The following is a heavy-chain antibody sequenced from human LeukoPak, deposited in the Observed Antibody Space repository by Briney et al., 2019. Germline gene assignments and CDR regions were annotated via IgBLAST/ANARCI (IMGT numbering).Heavy chain of an antibody. Sequence: PSETLSLTCNVSGGSISTTTNSWGWAWIRQRPTKGLEWIGSIYYGGSTYYNPSLKSRVTISVDTSKNQFSLKLSSVTAADTAVYYCARHPHTMIGTWGQGTLVTVSS. V-gene: IGHV4-39*01. CDR3: ARHPHTMIGT. D-gene: IGHD3-10*02. J-gene: IGHJ5*02. CDR1: GGSISTTTNS. CDR2: IYYGGST.